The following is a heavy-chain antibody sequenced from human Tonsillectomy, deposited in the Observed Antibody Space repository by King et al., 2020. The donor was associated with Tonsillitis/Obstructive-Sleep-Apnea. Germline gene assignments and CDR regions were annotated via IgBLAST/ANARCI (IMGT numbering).Heavy chain of an antibody. Sequence: QLQESGPGLVKPSETLSLTCTVSGGSISSSYWSWIRQPPGKGLEWIGYIYYSGSTSYNPSLNSRVTMSVDTSKNQFSLKLSSVTAADTAVYYCARSGLQSSSSSYFFDCWGQGTLVTVSS. V-gene: IGHV4-59*08. CDR2: IYYSGST. D-gene: IGHD6-6*01. CDR3: ARSGLQSSSSSYFFDC. CDR1: GGSISSSY. J-gene: IGHJ4*02.